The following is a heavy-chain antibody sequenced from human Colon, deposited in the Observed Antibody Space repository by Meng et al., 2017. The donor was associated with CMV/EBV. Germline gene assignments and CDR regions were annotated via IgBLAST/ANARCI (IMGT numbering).Heavy chain of an antibody. Sequence: QVQLKQWWAGLLKPSETLALACVVSGGSFSNYYWSWIRQSPGKGLEWIGDIHKSGITNNNPSLKSRVTISIDTSKNQFSLKLSSVTAADTALYYCAGGTYQAWEVLYFWGQGTLVTVSS. CDR2: IHKSGIT. CDR3: AGGTYQAWEVLYF. V-gene: IGHV4-34*01. D-gene: IGHD3-10*01. CDR1: GGSFSNYY. J-gene: IGHJ4*02.